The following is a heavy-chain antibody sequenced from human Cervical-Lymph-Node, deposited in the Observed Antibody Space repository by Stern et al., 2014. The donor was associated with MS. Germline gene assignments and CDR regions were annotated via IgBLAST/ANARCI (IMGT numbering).Heavy chain of an antibody. CDR2: ISPYNGNT. CDR1: GYTFTSYG. Sequence: QLVESGAEVKKPGASVKVSCKASGYTFTSYGISWVRQDPGQALEWMGWISPYNGNTNYAQKLPGRVTITTDTSTSTAYMELRSLRSDDTAVYYCARVALTNQDAFDIWGQGTMVTVSS. CDR3: ARVALTNQDAFDI. D-gene: IGHD2-8*01. V-gene: IGHV1-18*04. J-gene: IGHJ3*02.